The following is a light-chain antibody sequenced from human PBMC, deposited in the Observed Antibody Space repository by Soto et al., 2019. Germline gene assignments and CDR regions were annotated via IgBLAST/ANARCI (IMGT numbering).Light chain of an antibody. CDR3: QQYNNWPPPWT. J-gene: IGKJ1*01. V-gene: IGKV3-15*01. CDR1: QSVSSN. CDR2: GAS. Sequence: EIVMTQSPATLSVSPGERATLSCRASQSVSSNLAWYQQKPGQAPRLLIYGASTRATGIPARFSGSGSGTEFTLTISSLQSEDFAVYYCQQYNNWPPPWTF.